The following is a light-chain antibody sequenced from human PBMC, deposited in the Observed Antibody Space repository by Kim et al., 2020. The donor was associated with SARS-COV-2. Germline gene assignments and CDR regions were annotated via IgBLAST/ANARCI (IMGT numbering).Light chain of an antibody. CDR2: GKN. V-gene: IGLV3-19*01. J-gene: IGLJ3*02. Sequence: VALGQTVRITCQGDSLRSYYASWYQQKPGQAPVIVIYGKNNRPSGIPDRFSGSSSGNTASLTITGAQAEDEADYYCNSRDSSGNHWVFGGGTKLTVL. CDR1: SLRSYY. CDR3: NSRDSSGNHWV.